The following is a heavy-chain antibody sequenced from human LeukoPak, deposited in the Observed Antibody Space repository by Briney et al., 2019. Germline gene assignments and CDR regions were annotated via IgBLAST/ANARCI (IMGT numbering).Heavy chain of an antibody. CDR2: IYYSGST. CDR1: GSISSYY. D-gene: IGHD3-3*01. V-gene: IGHV4-59*01. Sequence: TSETLSLTCTVSGSISSYYWTWIRQPPGKGLEWIGYIYYSGSTNYNPSLKSRVTISLDTSKNQFSLKLSSVTAADTAVYYCARRLKIFGVGAGDAFDIWGQGTMVTVSS. J-gene: IGHJ3*02. CDR3: ARRLKIFGVGAGDAFDI.